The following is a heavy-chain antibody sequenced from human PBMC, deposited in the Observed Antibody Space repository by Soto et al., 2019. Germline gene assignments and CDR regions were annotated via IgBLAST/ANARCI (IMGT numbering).Heavy chain of an antibody. Sequence: LRLSCAASGITLSDHDMDWVRQGPGKGLEWVARTRNKGNSYTTGYAASVKGRFTISRDDSNNSLYLQMNGLKTEDTAVYYCVRENRRDYNYGMDVWGQGTTVTVSS. J-gene: IGHJ6*02. CDR2: TRNKGNSYTT. CDR3: VRENRRDYNYGMDV. D-gene: IGHD3-10*01. CDR1: GITLSDHD. V-gene: IGHV3-72*01.